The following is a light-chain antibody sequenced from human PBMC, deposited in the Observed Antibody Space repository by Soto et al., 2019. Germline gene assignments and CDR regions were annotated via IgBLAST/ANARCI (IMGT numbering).Light chain of an antibody. CDR3: QQYGSSPQT. Sequence: IVLTQSPGTLSLSPGERATLDCRASQSVTSDYLAWYHQKPGQAHRLLIYNASTRDPGIPDRFSGSGSGTDFSLTISRLEPEECSVYYCQQYGSSPQTFGQGARVE. CDR1: QSVTSDY. V-gene: IGKV3-20*01. J-gene: IGKJ2*01. CDR2: NAS.